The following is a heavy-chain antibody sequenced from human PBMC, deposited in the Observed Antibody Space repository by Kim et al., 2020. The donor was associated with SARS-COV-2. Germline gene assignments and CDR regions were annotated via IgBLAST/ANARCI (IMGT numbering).Heavy chain of an antibody. Sequence: GGSLRLSCAASGFTFDDYAMHWVRQAPGKGLEWVSGISWNSGSIGYADSVKGRFTISRDNAKNSLYLQMNSLRAEDTALYYCAKHGRLWFGELLSYPAPDMYFDYWGQGTLVTVSS. CDR1: GFTFDDYA. CDR3: AKHGRLWFGELLSYPAPDMYFDY. V-gene: IGHV3-9*01. D-gene: IGHD3-10*01. CDR2: ISWNSGSI. J-gene: IGHJ4*02.